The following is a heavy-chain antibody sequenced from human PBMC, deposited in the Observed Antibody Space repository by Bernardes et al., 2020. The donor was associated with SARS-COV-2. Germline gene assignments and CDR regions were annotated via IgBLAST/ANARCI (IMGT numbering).Heavy chain of an antibody. CDR2: IYYSGST. D-gene: IGHD1-1*01. J-gene: IGHJ4*02. V-gene: IGHV4-59*01. CDR1: GGAINSIQ. Sequence: SETLSLTCTVSGGAINSIQWTWTRQPPRKGLEWIGPIYYSGSTNYNASLKSRVTISLDTSKNQISLKLSSVTPADTAVYYCAGLYKPYDHWSQGTLVTVSS. CDR3: AGLYKPYDH.